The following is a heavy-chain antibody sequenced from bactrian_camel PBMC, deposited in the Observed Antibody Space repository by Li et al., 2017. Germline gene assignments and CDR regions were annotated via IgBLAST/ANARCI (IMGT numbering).Heavy chain of an antibody. CDR2: IHGDGTNT. CDR3: ATGIAWFDF. J-gene: IGHJ4*01. D-gene: IGHD2*01. CDR1: GFTFSTVE. V-gene: IGHV3-2*01. Sequence: HVQLVESGGGLVQPGGSLRLSCAASGFTFSTVEMSWVRQVPGKRPECVSSIHGDGTNTYYANSVKGRFTISRDNAKNTVYLQMNSLESEDTALYYCATGIAWFDFRGQGTQVTVS.